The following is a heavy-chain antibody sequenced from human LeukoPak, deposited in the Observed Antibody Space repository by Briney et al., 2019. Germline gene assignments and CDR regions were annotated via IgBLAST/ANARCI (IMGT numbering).Heavy chain of an antibody. CDR2: ISGSGGST. Sequence: GGSLRLSCAASGFTFSSYAMSWVRQAPGKGLEWVSAISGSGGSTYYADSVKGRFTISRDNSKNTLYLQMNSLRAEDTAVYYCAKDLGEQLVRDNWFDPWGQGTLVTVSS. CDR1: GFTFSSYA. CDR3: AKDLGEQLVRDNWFDP. J-gene: IGHJ5*02. D-gene: IGHD6-6*01. V-gene: IGHV3-23*01.